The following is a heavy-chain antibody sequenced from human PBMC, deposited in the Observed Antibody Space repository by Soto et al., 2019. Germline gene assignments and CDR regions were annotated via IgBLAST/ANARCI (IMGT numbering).Heavy chain of an antibody. CDR2: IFHSGTT. J-gene: IGHJ4*02. V-gene: IGHV4-4*02. Sequence: QVQLQESGPRLVKPSGTLSLTCAVSGASVSERNWWSWVRQSPGKGLEWMGEIFHSGTTNYNPSLNVRVTISRDRPMNQISLKLTSDTATNSAVYYCGRHIGVTGKRGFDYWGRGALVTVSS. D-gene: IGHD6-19*01. CDR3: GRHIGVTGKRGFDY. CDR1: GASVSERNW.